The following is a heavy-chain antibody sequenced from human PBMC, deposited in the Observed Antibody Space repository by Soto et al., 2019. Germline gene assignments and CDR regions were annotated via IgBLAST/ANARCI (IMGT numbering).Heavy chain of an antibody. J-gene: IGHJ5*02. Sequence: EVQLVESGGGLVQPGGSLRLSCAASGFTVSSNYMSWVRQAPGKGLEWVSVIYSGGSTYYADSVKGRFTISRDNSKNTLYLQMNSLRAEDTAVYYCARDRGVGRTGWFDPWGQGTLVTVSS. CDR1: GFTVSSNY. V-gene: IGHV3-66*01. CDR2: IYSGGST. CDR3: ARDRGVGRTGWFDP. D-gene: IGHD1-26*01.